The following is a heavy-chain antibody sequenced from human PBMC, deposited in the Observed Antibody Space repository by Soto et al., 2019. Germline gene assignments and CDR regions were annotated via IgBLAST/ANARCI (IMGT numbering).Heavy chain of an antibody. D-gene: IGHD3-10*01. CDR3: ARDRYYGSGTYYNFYSGMDV. V-gene: IGHV4-30-4*01. CDR2: IFHSGSA. Sequence: SETLSLTCTVSGGSINSGDYYWTWVRQPPGKGLEWIGNIFHSGSAYYTPSLQSRVTISLDTSKNHFSLKLSSVTPADTAVYYCARDRYYGSGTYYNFYSGMDVWGQGTTVTVS. J-gene: IGHJ6*01. CDR1: GGSINSGDYY.